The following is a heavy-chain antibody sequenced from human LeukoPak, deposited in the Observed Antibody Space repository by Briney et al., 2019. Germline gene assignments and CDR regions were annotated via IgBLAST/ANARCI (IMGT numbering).Heavy chain of an antibody. V-gene: IGHV4-30-4*07. D-gene: IGHD3-3*01. CDR1: GGSISSGGYS. CDR2: IYYSGST. Sequence: PSQTLSLTCAVSGGSISSGGYSWSWIRQPPGKGLEWIGYIYYSGSTYYNPSLKSRVTISVDTSKNQFSLKLSSVTAADTAVYYCARWYYDFWSSYNWFDPWGQGTLVTVSS. J-gene: IGHJ5*02. CDR3: ARWYYDFWSSYNWFDP.